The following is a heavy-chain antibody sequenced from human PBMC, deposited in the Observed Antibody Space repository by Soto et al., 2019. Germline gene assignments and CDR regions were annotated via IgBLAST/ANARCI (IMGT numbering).Heavy chain of an antibody. V-gene: IGHV3-23*01. CDR3: AKDRSGSRPYYFDY. Sequence: EVQLLESGGGLGRPGGSLRLSCAASGFTFTTYAMSWVRQAPGKGLEWVSGISGGGAATYYTDSVKGRFTISRDDSRSTLSLQMNRLRADDTAVYFCAKDRSGSRPYYFDYWGQGVLVTVSS. CDR1: GFTFTTYA. J-gene: IGHJ4*02. CDR2: ISGGGAAT. D-gene: IGHD1-26*01.